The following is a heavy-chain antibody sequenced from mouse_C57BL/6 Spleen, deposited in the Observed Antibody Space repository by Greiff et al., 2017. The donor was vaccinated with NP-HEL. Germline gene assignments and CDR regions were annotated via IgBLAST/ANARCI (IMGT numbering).Heavy chain of an antibody. CDR2: INPSTGGT. D-gene: IGHD2-4*01. CDR3: ARGLRRGDYFDY. J-gene: IGHJ2*01. V-gene: IGHV1-42*01. CDR1: GYSFTGYY. Sequence: EVQLQESGPELVKPGASVKISCKASGYSFTGYYMNWVKQSPEKSLEWIGEINPSTGGTTYNQKFKAKATLTVDKSSSTAYMQLKSLTSEDSAVYYCARGLRRGDYFDYWGQGTTLTVSS.